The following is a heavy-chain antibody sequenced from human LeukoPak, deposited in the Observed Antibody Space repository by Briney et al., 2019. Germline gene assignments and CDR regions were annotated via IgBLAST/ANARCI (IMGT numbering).Heavy chain of an antibody. Sequence: GRSLRLSCAASGFTVSSYAMHWVRQAPGKGLEWVAVISYDGSNKYYADSVKGRFAISRDNSKNTLYLQMNSLRAEDTAVYYCARGPFDYWGQGTLVTVSS. V-gene: IGHV3-30*09. CDR1: GFTVSSYA. CDR2: ISYDGSNK. J-gene: IGHJ4*02. CDR3: ARGPFDY.